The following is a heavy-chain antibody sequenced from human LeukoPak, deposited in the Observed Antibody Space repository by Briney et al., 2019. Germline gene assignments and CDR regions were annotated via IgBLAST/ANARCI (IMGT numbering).Heavy chain of an antibody. Sequence: EASVKASCKASGYTFTSYYMHWVRHAARQGLEWVGIINPSGGSTSYLEKYQGGVTMTGKTSTTTDYMKLSSLRSEDTAVYYYAGASQRDCSGGSCDVNWFDSWGQGTLVTVSS. CDR3: AGASQRDCSGGSCDVNWFDS. D-gene: IGHD2-15*01. CDR2: INPSGGST. CDR1: GYTFTSYY. J-gene: IGHJ5*01. V-gene: IGHV1-46*01.